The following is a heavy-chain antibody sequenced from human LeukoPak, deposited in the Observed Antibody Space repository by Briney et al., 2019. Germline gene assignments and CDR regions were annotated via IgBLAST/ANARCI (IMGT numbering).Heavy chain of an antibody. Sequence: SGTLSLTCAVSGGSISSSNWWSWVRQPPGKGLEWIGEIYHSGSTNYNPSLKSRVTISVDTSKNQFSLKLSSVTAADTAVYYCARGGSSSGWYSMGALYYFDYWGQGTLVTVSS. CDR3: ARGGSSSGWYSMGALYYFDY. CDR1: GGSISSSNW. J-gene: IGHJ4*02. V-gene: IGHV4-4*02. CDR2: IYHSGST. D-gene: IGHD6-19*01.